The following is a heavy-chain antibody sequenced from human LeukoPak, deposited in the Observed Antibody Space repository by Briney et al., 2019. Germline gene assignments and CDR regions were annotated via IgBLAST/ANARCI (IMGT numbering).Heavy chain of an antibody. Sequence: GGSLRLSCAASGFTFSSYGMHWVRQAPGKGLEWVAVIWYDGSNKYYADSVKGRFTISRDNSKNTLYLQMNSLRAEDTAVYYCAMRPRSSYGGSFDYWGQGTLVTVSS. CDR1: GFTFSSYG. CDR2: IWYDGSNK. D-gene: IGHD5-18*01. V-gene: IGHV3-33*01. J-gene: IGHJ4*02. CDR3: AMRPRSSYGGSFDY.